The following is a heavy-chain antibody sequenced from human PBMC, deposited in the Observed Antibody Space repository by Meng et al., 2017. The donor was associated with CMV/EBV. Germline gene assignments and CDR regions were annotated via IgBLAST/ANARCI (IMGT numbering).Heavy chain of an antibody. V-gene: IGHV3-23*01. Sequence: GESLKISCAASGFPFSSYAMSWVRQAPGKGLEWVAAISGGGGSTYYADSVKGRFTISRDNSKNTLYLQMNSLRAEDTAVYYCAKTTAVDTRSYYYYGMDVWGQGTTVTVSS. CDR3: AKTTAVDTRSYYYYGMDV. J-gene: IGHJ6*02. CDR2: ISGGGGST. CDR1: GFPFSSYA. D-gene: IGHD6-13*01.